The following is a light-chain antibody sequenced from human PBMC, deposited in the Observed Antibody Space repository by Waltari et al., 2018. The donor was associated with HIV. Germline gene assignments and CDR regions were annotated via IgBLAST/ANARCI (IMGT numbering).Light chain of an antibody. Sequence: EIVLTQSPATLPLSPGERAYLSCRASQSVGGYLAWYQQKTGQAPRLLISDASNRATGIPARFSGSGSGTDFTLTISSLEPEDFAVYYCQQRSSWLTFGGGTKVEIK. CDR3: QQRSSWLT. CDR1: QSVGGY. V-gene: IGKV3-11*01. CDR2: DAS. J-gene: IGKJ4*01.